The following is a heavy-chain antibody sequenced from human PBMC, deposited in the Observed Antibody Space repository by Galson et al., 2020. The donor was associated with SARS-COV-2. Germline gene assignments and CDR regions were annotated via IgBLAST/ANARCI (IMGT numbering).Heavy chain of an antibody. V-gene: IGHV3-13*01. CDR2: IGTAGDT. Sequence: GESLRLSCAASGLTFSSYDMYWVRQGTGKGLEWVSAIGTAGDTYYLGSVKGRFTISRENAKNTLYLQMNSLRAGDTAVYYCARRTATGSIDYWGQGTLVTVSS. J-gene: IGHJ4*02. D-gene: IGHD6-13*01. CDR3: ARRTATGSIDY. CDR1: GLTFSSYD.